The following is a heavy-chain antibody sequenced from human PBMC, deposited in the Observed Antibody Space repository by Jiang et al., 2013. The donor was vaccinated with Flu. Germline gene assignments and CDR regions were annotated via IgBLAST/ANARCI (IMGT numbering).Heavy chain of an antibody. CDR3: ARQWGAWRYPFDY. CDR1: GGSISSYY. V-gene: IGHV4-59*08. CDR2: IYYSGST. J-gene: IGHJ4*02. Sequence: GSGLVKPSETLSLTCTVSGGSISSYYWSWIRQPPGKGLEWIGYIYYSGSTNYNPSLKSRVTISVDTSKNQFSLKLSSVTAADTAVYYCARQWGAWRYPFDYWGQGTLVTVSS. D-gene: IGHD3-3*01.